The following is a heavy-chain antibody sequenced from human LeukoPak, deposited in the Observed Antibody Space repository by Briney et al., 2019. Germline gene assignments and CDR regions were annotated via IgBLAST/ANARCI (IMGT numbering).Heavy chain of an antibody. Sequence: SETLSLTCTVSGGSISSSSYDWGWIRQPPGKGLEWIGSIYYSGSTYYNPSLKSRVTISVDTSKNQFSLKLSSVTAADTAVYYCARNHIAVAGSFDYWGQGTLVTVSS. CDR1: GGSISSSSYD. V-gene: IGHV4-39*01. D-gene: IGHD6-19*01. J-gene: IGHJ4*02. CDR2: IYYSGST. CDR3: ARNHIAVAGSFDY.